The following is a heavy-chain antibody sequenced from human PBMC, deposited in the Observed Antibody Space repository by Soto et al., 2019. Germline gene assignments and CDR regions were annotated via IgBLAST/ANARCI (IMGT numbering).Heavy chain of an antibody. CDR2: IIAILGIA. CDR1: GGTFSSYG. Sequence: QVQLVQSGAEVKKPGSSVKVSCKASGGTFSSYGISWVRQAPGQGLEWMGGIIAILGIANYAQKFQGRVTITADESRSTVDMELSSLRSEDTAVYYCAKGRFLQWALSLYHYGMDDWGQGTTVTVSS. J-gene: IGHJ6*02. V-gene: IGHV1-69*01. CDR3: AKGRFLQWALSLYHYGMDD. D-gene: IGHD3-3*01.